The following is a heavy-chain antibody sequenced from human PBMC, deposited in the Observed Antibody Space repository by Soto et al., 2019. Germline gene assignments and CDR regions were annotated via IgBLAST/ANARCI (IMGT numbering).Heavy chain of an antibody. D-gene: IGHD6-19*01. CDR3: ARETQWINWFYP. V-gene: IGHV3-48*01. Sequence: PGGSLRLSCAASGFTFSSYSMNWFRQAPGKGLEWVSYISSSSSTIYYADSVKGRFTISRDNAKNSLYLQMNSLRAEDTAVYYCARETQWINWFYPSGQRNLVTVSS. J-gene: IGHJ5*02. CDR1: GFTFSSYS. CDR2: ISSSSSTI.